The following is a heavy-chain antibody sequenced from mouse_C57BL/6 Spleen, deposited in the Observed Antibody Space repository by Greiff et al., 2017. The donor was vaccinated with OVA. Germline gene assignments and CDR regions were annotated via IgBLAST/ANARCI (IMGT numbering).Heavy chain of an antibody. CDR2: IDPSDSYT. CDR3: ARSRYSNYYYAMDY. J-gene: IGHJ4*01. D-gene: IGHD2-5*01. CDR1: GYTFTSYW. Sequence: VQLQQPGAELVKPGASVTLSCKASGYTFTSYWMQWVKQRPGQGLEWIGEIDPSDSYTNYNQKFKGKATLTVDTSSSTAYMQLSSLTSEDSAVYYCARSRYSNYYYAMDYWGQGTSVTVSS. V-gene: IGHV1-50*01.